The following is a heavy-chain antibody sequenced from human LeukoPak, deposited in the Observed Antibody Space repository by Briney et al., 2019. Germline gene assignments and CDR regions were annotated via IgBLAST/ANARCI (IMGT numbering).Heavy chain of an antibody. CDR2: IYYSGST. D-gene: IGHD1-26*01. Sequence: SETLSLTCTVSGGSISSYYWSWIRQPPGKGLEWIGYIYYSGSTNYNPSLKSRVTISVDTSKNQFSLKLSSVTAADTAVYYCARLIVGATRGFDPWGQGTLVTVSS. CDR3: ARLIVGATRGFDP. V-gene: IGHV4-59*01. J-gene: IGHJ5*02. CDR1: GGSISSYY.